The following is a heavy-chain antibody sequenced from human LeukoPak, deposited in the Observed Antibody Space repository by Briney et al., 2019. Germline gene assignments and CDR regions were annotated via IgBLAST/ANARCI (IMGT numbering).Heavy chain of an antibody. D-gene: IGHD1-1*01. CDR3: ARPYNWNDGEDWFDP. CDR2: INPNSGGT. V-gene: IGHV1-2*02. J-gene: IGHJ5*02. Sequence: GASVKVSCKASGYTFTGYYMHWVRQAPGQGLEWMGWINPNSGGTNYAQKFQGRVTMTRDTSISTAYMELSRLRYDDTAVYYCARPYNWNDGEDWFDPWGQGTLVTVSS. CDR1: GYTFTGYY.